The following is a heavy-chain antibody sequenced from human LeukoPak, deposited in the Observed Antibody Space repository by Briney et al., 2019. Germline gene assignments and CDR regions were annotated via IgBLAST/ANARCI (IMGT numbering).Heavy chain of an antibody. CDR2: VSGSGVT. J-gene: IGHJ6*02. CDR1: GFTFSTSA. Sequence: PGGSLRLSCAASGFTFSTSAMTWVRQAPGKGLEWVSGVSGSGVTDYADSVKGRFTISRDNSKNTLYLQMNSLRAEDTAVYYCAKWQDPWLASYYYYYGMDVWGQGTTVTVSS. D-gene: IGHD6-19*01. CDR3: AKWQDPWLASYYYYYGMDV. V-gene: IGHV3-23*01.